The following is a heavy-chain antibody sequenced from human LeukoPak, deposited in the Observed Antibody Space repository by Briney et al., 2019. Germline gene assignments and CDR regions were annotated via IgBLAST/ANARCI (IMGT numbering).Heavy chain of an antibody. CDR3: AKRGSTTYHFDS. V-gene: IGHV3-23*01. CDR1: GFTFSSFA. Sequence: GGSPRLSCAASGFTFSSFAMRWVRQAPGKGLEWVSSISGNGVGTYYADSVKGRFTTSRDNSKNSLSLQMNSLRVEDTAVYYCAKRGSTTYHFDSWGQGTLVTVSS. J-gene: IGHJ4*02. D-gene: IGHD2-2*01. CDR2: ISGNGVGT.